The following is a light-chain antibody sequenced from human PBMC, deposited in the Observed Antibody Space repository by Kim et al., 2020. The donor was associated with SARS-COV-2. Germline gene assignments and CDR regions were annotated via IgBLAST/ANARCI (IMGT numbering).Light chain of an antibody. CDR2: GKD. Sequence: SSELTQDPAVSVALGQTVRITCQGDSLRTYYATGYKQKPGQAPKVVIYGKDNRPSGVPDRFSGSSSGNTAYLTITGTQAGDEADYYCNSRDSNDYVVFGGGTKVTVL. J-gene: IGLJ2*01. CDR1: SLRTYY. V-gene: IGLV3-19*01. CDR3: NSRDSNDYVV.